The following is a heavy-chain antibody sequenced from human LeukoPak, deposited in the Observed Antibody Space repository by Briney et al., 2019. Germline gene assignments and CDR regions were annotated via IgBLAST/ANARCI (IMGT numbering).Heavy chain of an antibody. Sequence: GGSLRLSCAASGFTFSSYAMSWVCQAPGKGLEWVSAISGSGGSTYYADSVKGRFTISRDNSKNTLYLQMNSLRAEDTAVYYCAKDFLSGYDSRALDYWGQGTLVTVSS. J-gene: IGHJ4*02. CDR1: GFTFSSYA. CDR2: ISGSGGST. D-gene: IGHD5-12*01. V-gene: IGHV3-23*01. CDR3: AKDFLSGYDSRALDY.